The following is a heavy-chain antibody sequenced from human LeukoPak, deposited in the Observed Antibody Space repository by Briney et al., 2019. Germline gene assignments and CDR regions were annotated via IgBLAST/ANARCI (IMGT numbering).Heavy chain of an antibody. Sequence: AGGSLRLSCEASGFTFRSYGMSWVRQAPGKGLEWVSVISGSGRKTDYADSVKGRFTISRDNSKNTVYLQMNSLRAEDTAVYYCAKDRSYGAFEIWGQGTMVTVSS. CDR1: GFTFRSYG. J-gene: IGHJ3*02. D-gene: IGHD3-10*01. V-gene: IGHV3-23*01. CDR3: AKDRSYGAFEI. CDR2: ISGSGRKT.